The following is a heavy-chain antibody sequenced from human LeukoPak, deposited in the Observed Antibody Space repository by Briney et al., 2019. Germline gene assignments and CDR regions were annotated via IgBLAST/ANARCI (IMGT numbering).Heavy chain of an antibody. CDR1: GFTFSSYG. Sequence: GGSLRLSCAASGFTFSSYGMSWVRQAPGRGLEWVSRISGSGDRTHHADPVKGRFTISRDNSKNTLYLQMNSLRAEDTDVYYCAKDGSIVYSYTYLDYWGQGTLVTVSS. V-gene: IGHV3-23*01. D-gene: IGHD3-16*01. CDR3: AKDGSIVYSYTYLDY. J-gene: IGHJ4*02. CDR2: ISGSGDRT.